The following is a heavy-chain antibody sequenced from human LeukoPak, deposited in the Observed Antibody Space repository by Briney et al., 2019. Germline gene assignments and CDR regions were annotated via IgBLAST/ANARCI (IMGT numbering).Heavy chain of an antibody. Sequence: SETLSLTCTVSGGSISSSSYYWGWIRQPPGKGLEWIGYIYYSGSTNYNPSLKSRVTISVDTSKNQFSLKLSSVTAADTAVYYCARGRRGIAAAGSFDYWGQGTLVTVSS. CDR3: ARGRRGIAAAGSFDY. J-gene: IGHJ4*02. CDR2: IYYSGST. V-gene: IGHV4-61*05. D-gene: IGHD6-13*01. CDR1: GGSISSSSYY.